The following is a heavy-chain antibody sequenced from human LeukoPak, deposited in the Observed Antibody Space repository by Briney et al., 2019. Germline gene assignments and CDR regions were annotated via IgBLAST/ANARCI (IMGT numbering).Heavy chain of an antibody. CDR3: TAIREYCDSAGCYSPYFYYYMDV. D-gene: IGHD2-15*01. Sequence: PGGSLRLACAASGVTFGNAWMNWLRQAPGKGLEWVGRIKTKQDGGTTDYATPVKGRFTISRDDSRNTLYLQMNSLRTDETAIYYCTAIREYCDSAGCYSPYFYYYMDVWGKGTTVAVSS. CDR2: IKTKQDGGTT. J-gene: IGHJ6*03. CDR1: GVTFGNAW. V-gene: IGHV3-15*01.